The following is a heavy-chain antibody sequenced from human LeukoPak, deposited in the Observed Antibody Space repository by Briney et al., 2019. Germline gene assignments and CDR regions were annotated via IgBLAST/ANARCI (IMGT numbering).Heavy chain of an antibody. J-gene: IGHJ5*02. CDR1: GFTFSNYR. CDR3: IRDFRSADL. CDR2: IYVDGRTT. Sequence: GGSLRLSCVASGFTFSNYRMHWVRQPPGKGLVWVSRIYVDGRTTNYADSVKGRFTISRDNAKNTVYLEMNSLSVEDTATYYCIRDFRSADLWGQGTLVTVTS. V-gene: IGHV3-74*01.